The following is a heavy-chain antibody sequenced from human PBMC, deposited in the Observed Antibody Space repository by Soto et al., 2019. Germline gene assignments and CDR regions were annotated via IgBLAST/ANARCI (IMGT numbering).Heavy chain of an antibody. D-gene: IGHD3-3*01. CDR1: GGSISSYY. V-gene: IGHV4-59*01. CDR3: ARDRKDFWSGYGVYYGMDV. CDR2: IYYSGST. Sequence: SETLSLTCTVSGGSISSYYWSWIRQPPGKGLEWIGYIYYSGSTNYNPSLKSRVTISVDTSKNQFSLKLSSVTAADTAVYYCARDRKDFWSGYGVYYGMDVWGQGTTVTVSS. J-gene: IGHJ6*02.